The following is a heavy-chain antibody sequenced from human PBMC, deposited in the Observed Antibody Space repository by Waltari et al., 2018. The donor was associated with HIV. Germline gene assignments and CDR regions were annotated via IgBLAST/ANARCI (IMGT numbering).Heavy chain of an antibody. CDR3: VLSRRGAVLGDH. V-gene: IGHV1-8*01. Sequence: QVQLVQSGATMKKPGASVKVSCKTSGYTFTDYDVNWVRQATGQGLEWLGWMNSDIGNTGYAQKFKDRGNMTRETSTRILYMELTGLSHQDAAVYYCVLSRRGAVLGDHWGEGTRVTVSS. J-gene: IGHJ4*02. D-gene: IGHD3-16*01. CDR1: GYTFTDYD. CDR2: MNSDIGNT.